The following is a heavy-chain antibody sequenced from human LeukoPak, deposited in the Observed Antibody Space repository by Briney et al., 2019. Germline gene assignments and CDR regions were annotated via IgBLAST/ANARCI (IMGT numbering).Heavy chain of an antibody. D-gene: IGHD4-17*01. J-gene: IGHJ3*02. CDR3: ARGDYGDLGAFDI. CDR1: GGSISSGDDY. CDR2: IYYSGDT. Sequence: SETLSLTCTVSGGSISSGDDYWSWIRQPPGKGLEWIGYIYYSGDTYYNPSLKSRVIISGDTSKNQFSLKLNSVTAADTAIYYCARGDYGDLGAFDIWGQGTMVTVSS. V-gene: IGHV4-30-4*01.